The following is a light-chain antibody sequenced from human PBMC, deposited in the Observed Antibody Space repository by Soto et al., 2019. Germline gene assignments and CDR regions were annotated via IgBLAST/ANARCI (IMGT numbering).Light chain of an antibody. V-gene: IGLV2-14*01. CDR1: SSDVGAYNY. CDR3: SSYAGSSTYV. CDR2: EVS. Sequence: QSALTQPASVSGSPGQSITISCTGTSSDVGAYNYVSWYQQHPGKAPKLIIYEVSYRPSGVSNRFSGSKSANTASLTISGLQAEDEADYYCSSYAGSSTYVFGTGTKLTVL. J-gene: IGLJ1*01.